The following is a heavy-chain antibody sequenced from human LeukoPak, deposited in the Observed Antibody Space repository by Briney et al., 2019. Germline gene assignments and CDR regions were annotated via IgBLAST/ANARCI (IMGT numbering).Heavy chain of an antibody. Sequence: PGGSLRLSCAASGFTFTSHSMHWVRQAPGKGLEWISHISSSSSATYYADSVSGRFTISRDNAKKSLYLEMNSLRGEDTAVYYCASWAGAAAGFSGPFDYWGQGILVTVSS. CDR1: GFTFTSHS. V-gene: IGHV3-48*01. CDR3: ASWAGAAAGFSGPFDY. D-gene: IGHD6-13*01. J-gene: IGHJ4*02. CDR2: ISSSSSAT.